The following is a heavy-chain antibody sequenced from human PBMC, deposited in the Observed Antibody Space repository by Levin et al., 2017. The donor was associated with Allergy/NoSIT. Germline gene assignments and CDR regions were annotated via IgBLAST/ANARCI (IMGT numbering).Heavy chain of an antibody. V-gene: IGHV4-34*01. D-gene: IGHD1/OR15-1a*01. Sequence: SETLSLTCVVSGGSLTGYYWSWIRQSPGKGLEWIGEINHSGRTNYKSSLKSRVTISLDTAKNQFSLNLRSVTAADTAVYYCSRGLSSIGEHHWEQSPLPSVWGQGTTVTVSS. J-gene: IGHJ6*02. CDR2: INHSGRT. CDR1: GGSLTGYY. CDR3: SRGLSSIGEHHWEQSPLPSV.